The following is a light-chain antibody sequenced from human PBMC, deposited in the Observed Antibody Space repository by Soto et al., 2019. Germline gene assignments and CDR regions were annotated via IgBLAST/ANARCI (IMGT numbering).Light chain of an antibody. CDR3: QQYNNWIT. CDR1: QSVSTF. J-gene: IGKJ5*01. V-gene: IGKV3-15*01. CDR2: AAS. Sequence: IVLTKSPAALSFSPGETAILSCRASQSVSTFLAWFQQKPGPAPRLLIYAASNRATGVPARFSGSWSGTEFTLTISSLQSEDFAVYYCQQYNNWITFGQGTRL.